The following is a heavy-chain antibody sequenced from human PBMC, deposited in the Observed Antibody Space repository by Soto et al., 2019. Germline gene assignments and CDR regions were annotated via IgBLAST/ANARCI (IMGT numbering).Heavy chain of an antibody. D-gene: IGHD3-3*01. J-gene: IGHJ4*02. V-gene: IGHV4-59*13. Sequence: TSETLSLTCTVSGGSISSYYWSWIRQPPGKGLEWIGYIYYSGSTNYNPSLKSRVTISVDTSKNQFSLKLSSVTAADTAVYYCARAHFGVVTPFDYWGQGTLVTVSS. CDR1: GGSISSYY. CDR2: IYYSGST. CDR3: ARAHFGVVTPFDY.